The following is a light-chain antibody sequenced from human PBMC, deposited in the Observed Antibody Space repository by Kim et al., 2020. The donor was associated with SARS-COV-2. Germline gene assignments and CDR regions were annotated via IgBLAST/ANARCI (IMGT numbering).Light chain of an antibody. J-gene: IGKJ4*01. V-gene: IGKV3D-15*01. CDR2: DAS. CDR1: QSVRSS. Sequence: PGDRATLSGRASQSVRSSVAWYQQKPGQAPRLLIYDASIRATGVPAMFTGSGSGTEFPLTISSLQSEDCAVYFCQQYYTWSALTFGGGTKVDIK. CDR3: QQYYTWSALT.